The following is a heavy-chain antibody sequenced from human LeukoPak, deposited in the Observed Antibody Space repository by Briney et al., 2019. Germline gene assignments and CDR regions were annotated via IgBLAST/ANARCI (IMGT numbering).Heavy chain of an antibody. Sequence: PGGSLRLSCAASGFTFSSYSVNWVRQAPGKGLEWVSSISSSSSYIYYADSVKGRFTISRDNAKNSLYLQMNSLRAEDTAVYYCARSYSSGFAIDYWGQGTLVTVSS. V-gene: IGHV3-21*01. CDR3: ARSYSSGFAIDY. J-gene: IGHJ4*02. CDR1: GFTFSSYS. D-gene: IGHD6-19*01. CDR2: ISSSSSYI.